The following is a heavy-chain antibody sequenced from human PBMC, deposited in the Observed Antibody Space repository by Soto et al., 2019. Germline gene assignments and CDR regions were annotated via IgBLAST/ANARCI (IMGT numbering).Heavy chain of an antibody. J-gene: IGHJ4*02. Sequence: EVQLLESGGGLVQPGGSLRLSCAASGFTFSTYVMTWVRQAPGKGLEWVSAISASGGDTYYADSVKGRSTISRDNSKNTLDLQMNSLGVEDTAIYCWAKGGWLDDYGAKGTLVTVSA. CDR3: AKGGWLDDY. CDR1: GFTFSTYV. CDR2: ISASGGDT. D-gene: IGHD6-19*01. V-gene: IGHV3-23*01.